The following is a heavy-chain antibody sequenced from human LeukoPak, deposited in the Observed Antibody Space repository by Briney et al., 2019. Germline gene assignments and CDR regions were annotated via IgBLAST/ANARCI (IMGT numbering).Heavy chain of an antibody. V-gene: IGHV3-30*04. CDR1: GFTFSSYA. J-gene: IGHJ3*02. CDR3: AREAEAFDI. CDR2: ISYDGSNE. Sequence: GGSLRLSCAASGFTFSSYATSWVRQAPGKGLEWVAVISYDGSNEYYAELVKGRFTISRDNSKNTLYLQMNSLRPEDTAVYYCAREAEAFDIWGQGTMVTVSS.